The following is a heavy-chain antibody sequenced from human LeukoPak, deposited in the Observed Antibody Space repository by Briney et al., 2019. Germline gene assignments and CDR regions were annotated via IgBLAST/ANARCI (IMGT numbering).Heavy chain of an antibody. CDR2: IYYNGRT. CDR1: GGSTSSTNYY. Sequence: SETLSLICSVSGGSTSSTNYYWGWIRQPPGKGLECIGSIYYNGRTYYNPSLKSRVTISVDTSKNQFFLKLSSVTAADTAVYYCARISYSSNIDYWGQGSLVTVSS. V-gene: IGHV4-39*07. J-gene: IGHJ4*02. CDR3: ARISYSSNIDY. D-gene: IGHD6-19*01.